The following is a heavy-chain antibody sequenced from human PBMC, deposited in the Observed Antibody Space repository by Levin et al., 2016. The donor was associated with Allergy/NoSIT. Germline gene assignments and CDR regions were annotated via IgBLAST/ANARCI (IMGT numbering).Heavy chain of an antibody. J-gene: IGHJ4*03. D-gene: IGHD4-11*01. CDR1: GGSVSSGSYY. V-gene: IGHV4-61*01. CDR3: ARDGAGETTVTPEPYFDY. CDR2: IYYSGST. Sequence: SETLSLTCTVSGGSVSSGSYYWSWIRQPPGKGLEWIGYIYYSGSTNYNPSLKSRVTISVDTSKNQFSLKLSSVTAADTAVYYCARDGAGETTVTPEPYFDYWGQGTTVTVSS.